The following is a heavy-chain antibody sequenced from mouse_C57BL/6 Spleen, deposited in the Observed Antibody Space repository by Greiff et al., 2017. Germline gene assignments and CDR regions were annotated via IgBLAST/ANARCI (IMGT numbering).Heavy chain of an antibody. V-gene: IGHV1-64*01. CDR1: GYTFTSYW. J-gene: IGHJ2*01. CDR2: IHPNSGST. D-gene: IGHD1-1*01. Sequence: QVQLQQPGAELVKPGASVKLSCKASGYTFTSYWMHWVKQRPGQGLEWIGLIHPNSGSTNYNEKFKSKATLTVDKSSSTAYMQLSSLTSEDSAVYYCARDYGSRKDDWGQGTTLTVSS. CDR3: ARDYGSRKDD.